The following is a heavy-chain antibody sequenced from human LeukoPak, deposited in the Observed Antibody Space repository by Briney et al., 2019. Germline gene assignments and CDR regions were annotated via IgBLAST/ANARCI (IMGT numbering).Heavy chain of an antibody. J-gene: IGHJ4*02. CDR2: ISGSGGST. V-gene: IGHV3-23*01. Sequence: EAGGSLRLSCAASGFTFSSYAMSWVRQAPGKGLEWVSAISGSGGSTYYADSVKGRFTISRDNSKNTLYLQMNSLRAEDTAVYYCAKEPDIVVVVAATGAKSGYWGQGTLVTVSS. CDR3: AKEPDIVVVVAATGAKSGY. CDR1: GFTFSSYA. D-gene: IGHD2-15*01.